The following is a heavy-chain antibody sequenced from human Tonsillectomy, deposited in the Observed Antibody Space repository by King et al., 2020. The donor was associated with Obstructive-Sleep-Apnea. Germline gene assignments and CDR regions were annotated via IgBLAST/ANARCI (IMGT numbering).Heavy chain of an antibody. D-gene: IGHD2-2*02. J-gene: IGHJ6*02. CDR2: ISSSGIAI. Sequence: VQLVESGGGLVQPGGSLRRSCAASGVTFSSYIMNWVRQAPGEGREWVSMISSSGIAIYYATSVKGRFTISRDNAKNSLYLQMNSLRAEDTAVYYCARDCSSTSCHNYYYYYGMDVWGQGTTVTVSS. V-gene: IGHV3-48*04. CDR3: ARDCSSTSCHNYYYYYGMDV. CDR1: GVTFSSYI.